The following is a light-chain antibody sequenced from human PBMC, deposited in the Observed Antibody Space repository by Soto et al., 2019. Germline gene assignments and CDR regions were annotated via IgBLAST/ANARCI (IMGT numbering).Light chain of an antibody. V-gene: IGKV3-15*01. J-gene: IGKJ1*01. CDR1: QSVSTN. CDR3: QQYNRWRT. Sequence: EIVMTQSPATLSESPGERATLSCRASQSVSTNLAWYQQKPGQAPRLLIYGASTRATGIPARFSGSGSGAEFTLTISSLQSEDFAVYYCQQYNRWRTFGQGTKVEIK. CDR2: GAS.